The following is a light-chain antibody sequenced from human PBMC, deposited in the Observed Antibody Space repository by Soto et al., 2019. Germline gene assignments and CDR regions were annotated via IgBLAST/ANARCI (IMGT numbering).Light chain of an antibody. Sequence: EIVMTQSPATLSVSPGERATLSCRASQSVSSNLAWYQQKPGQAPRLLIYGASTRATGIPARFSGSGSGTEFTLTISSLQSEDFAVYYCQQYNNWPGITLGQGTRLEIK. CDR1: QSVSSN. CDR3: QQYNNWPGIT. J-gene: IGKJ5*01. CDR2: GAS. V-gene: IGKV3-15*01.